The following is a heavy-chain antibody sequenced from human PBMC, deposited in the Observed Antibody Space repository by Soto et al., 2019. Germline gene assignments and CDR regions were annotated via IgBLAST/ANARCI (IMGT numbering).Heavy chain of an antibody. Sequence: EVQLVESGGDLVKPGGSLRLSCAASGFIFSNAWMSWVRQAPGKGLEWVGRIKSKSDGGTTDYAAPVKGRFNISRDDSKNTLYLHMTGLKIEATAVYYCTTGWSSKDYWGQGTLVTVSS. CDR2: IKSKSDGGTT. V-gene: IGHV3-15*01. D-gene: IGHD2-2*01. CDR1: GFIFSNAW. J-gene: IGHJ4*02. CDR3: TTGWSSKDY.